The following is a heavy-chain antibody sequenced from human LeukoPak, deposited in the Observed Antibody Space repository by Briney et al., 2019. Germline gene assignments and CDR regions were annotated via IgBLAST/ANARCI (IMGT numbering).Heavy chain of an antibody. D-gene: IGHD3-3*01. J-gene: IGHJ4*02. CDR1: GFTFSSYA. V-gene: IGHV3-23*01. CDR2: ISGSGGST. CDR3: AKDLGRFLEWLYFDY. Sequence: GGSLRLSCAASGFTFSSYAMSWVRQAPGKGLEWVSVISGSGGSTYYADSVKGRFTISRDNSKNTLYLQMNSLRAEDTAVYYCAKDLGRFLEWLYFDYWGQGTLVTVSS.